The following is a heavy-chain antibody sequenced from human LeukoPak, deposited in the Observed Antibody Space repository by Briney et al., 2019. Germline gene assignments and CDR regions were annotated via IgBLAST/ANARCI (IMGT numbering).Heavy chain of an antibody. V-gene: IGHV4-34*01. D-gene: IGHD3-16*02. Sequence: AETLSLTCAVYAWSFSGYYWSWIRQPPGKGLEWVGEINHSGSTNYNPSLKSRVTISLDTSKKQFSLKLSAVTAADTAVYYCARRTFGGVIKGWGQGTPVTASS. CDR3: ARRTFGGVIKG. CDR2: INHSGST. CDR1: AWSFSGYY. J-gene: IGHJ4*02.